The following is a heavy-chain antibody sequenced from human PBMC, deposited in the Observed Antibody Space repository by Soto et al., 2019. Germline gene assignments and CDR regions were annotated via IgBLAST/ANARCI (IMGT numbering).Heavy chain of an antibody. D-gene: IGHD4-17*01. J-gene: IGHJ4*02. V-gene: IGHV4-30-4*01. CDR2: IYYSGST. CDR3: ASSPLPLTTGYY. CDR1: GGSISSGDYY. Sequence: QVHLQESGPGLVKPSQTLSLTCTVSGGSISSGDYYWSWIRQPPGKGLEWIGYIYYSGSTYYNPSLKSRVTISVDTSKNQFSLKLSSVTAAVTAVYYCASSPLPLTTGYYWGQGTLVTVSS.